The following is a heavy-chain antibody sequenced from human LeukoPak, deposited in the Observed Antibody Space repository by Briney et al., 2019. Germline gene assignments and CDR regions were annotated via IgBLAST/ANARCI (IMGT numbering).Heavy chain of an antibody. V-gene: IGHV1-2*06. CDR2: INPNNGGA. J-gene: IGHJ4*02. CDR3: ARDRGTSRITMKVVAENIFDY. D-gene: IGHD3-22*01. CDR1: GYTFTGHY. Sequence: ASVKVSCKASGYTFTGHYLHWVRQAPGQGLEWMGRINPNNGGASYAQKFQGRVTMTRDTSISTAYMELSGLISDDTAVCYCARDRGTSRITMKVVAENIFDYWGQGTLATVSS.